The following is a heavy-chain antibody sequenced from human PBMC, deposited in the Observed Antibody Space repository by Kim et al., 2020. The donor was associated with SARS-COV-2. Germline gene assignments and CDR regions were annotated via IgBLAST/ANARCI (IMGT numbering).Heavy chain of an antibody. CDR3: ARDIEGALGY. CDR1: GGSISSYY. CDR2: IYYSGST. J-gene: IGHJ4*02. D-gene: IGHD1-26*01. V-gene: IGHV4-59*01. Sequence: SETLSLTCTVSGGSISSYYWSWIRQPPGKGLEWIGYIYYSGSTNYNPSLKSRVTISVDTSKNQFSLKLSSVTAADTAVYYCARDIEGALGYWGQGTLVTV.